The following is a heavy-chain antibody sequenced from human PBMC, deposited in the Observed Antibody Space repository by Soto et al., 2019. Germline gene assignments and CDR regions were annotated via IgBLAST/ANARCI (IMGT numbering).Heavy chain of an antibody. CDR2: IYYSGST. J-gene: IGHJ6*02. V-gene: IGHV4-59*12. CDR1: GGSISSYY. Sequence: SETLSLTCTVSGGSISSYYWSWIRQPPGKGLEWIGDIYYSGSTNYNPSLKSRVTISVDTSKNQFSLKLSSVTAADTAVYYCAASCVACGGFNYYGMDVWGQGTTVTVSS. CDR3: AASCVACGGFNYYGMDV. D-gene: IGHD2-21*01.